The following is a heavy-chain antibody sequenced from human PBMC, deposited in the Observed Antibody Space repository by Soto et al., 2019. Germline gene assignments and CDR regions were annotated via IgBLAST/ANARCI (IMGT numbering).Heavy chain of an antibody. CDR3: TTDVVGSTSSYYFDY. J-gene: IGHJ4*02. CDR2: IKSKTDGGTT. CDR1: GFTFSNAW. Sequence: GGPLRLSCAASGFTFSNAWMSWVRQAPGKGLEWVGRIKSKTDGGTTDYAAPVKGRFTISRDDSKNTLYLQMNSLKTEDTAVYYCTTDVVGSTSSYYFDYWGQGTLVTVSS. D-gene: IGHD2-2*01. V-gene: IGHV3-15*01.